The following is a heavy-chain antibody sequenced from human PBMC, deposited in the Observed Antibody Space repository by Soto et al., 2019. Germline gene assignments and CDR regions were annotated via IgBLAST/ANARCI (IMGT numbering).Heavy chain of an antibody. D-gene: IGHD4-17*01. Sequence: EVQLVESGGGLVQPGGSLKLSCAASGFTFSGSAMHWVRQASGKGLEWVGRIRSKANSYATAYAASVKGRFTISRDDSKNTAYLQMNSLKTEDTAVYYCTSPGYGDYGDYFDYWGQGTLVTVSS. CDR1: GFTFSGSA. J-gene: IGHJ4*02. CDR2: IRSKANSYAT. CDR3: TSPGYGDYGDYFDY. V-gene: IGHV3-73*02.